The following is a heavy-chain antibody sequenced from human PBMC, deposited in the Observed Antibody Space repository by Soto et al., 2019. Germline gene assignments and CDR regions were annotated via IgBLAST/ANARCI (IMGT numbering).Heavy chain of an antibody. J-gene: IGHJ5*02. V-gene: IGHV4-59*12. CDR2: IYYSGST. CDR3: AREQIGYCSSTSCYPNWFDP. D-gene: IGHD2-2*01. Sequence: PSETLSLTCTVSGGSISSYYWSWIRQPPGKGLEWIGYIYYSGSTNYNPSLKSRVTISVDTSKNQFSLKLSSVTAADTAVYYCAREQIGYCSSTSCYPNWFDPWGQGTLVTVSS. CDR1: GGSISSYY.